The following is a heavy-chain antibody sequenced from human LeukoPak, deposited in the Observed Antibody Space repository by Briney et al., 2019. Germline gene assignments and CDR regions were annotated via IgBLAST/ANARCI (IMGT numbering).Heavy chain of an antibody. CDR3: ARARGVYDLEY. D-gene: IGHD5/OR15-5a*01. CDR1: GFTFSSYW. Sequence: GGSLRLSCAASGFTFSSYWMSWVRQAPGKGLEWVANIKQDGGEKYYVESVKGRFTISRDNVKNSLYLQMNSLRVEDTAVYYCARARGVYDLEYWGQGTVVTV. J-gene: IGHJ4*02. CDR2: IKQDGGEK. V-gene: IGHV3-7*01.